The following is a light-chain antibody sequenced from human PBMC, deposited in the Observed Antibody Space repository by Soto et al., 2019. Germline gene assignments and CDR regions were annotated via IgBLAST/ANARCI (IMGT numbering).Light chain of an antibody. CDR2: GVS. CDR1: QSVGSRF. V-gene: IGKV3-20*01. J-gene: IGKJ1*01. CDR3: HQYGDSPQT. Sequence: EIVLTQSPGSQSLSPGDRATLSCRASQSVGSRFLAWYQQKPGQAPRLVIHGVSTRATGIPDRFSGSGSGTDFTLTISRLEPEDFAVYFCHQYGDSPQTFGQGTKVDIK.